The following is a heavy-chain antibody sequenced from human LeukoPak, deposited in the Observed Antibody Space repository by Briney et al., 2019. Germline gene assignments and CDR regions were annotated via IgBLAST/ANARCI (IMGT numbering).Heavy chain of an antibody. CDR1: GGSISSGGYY. D-gene: IGHD2-2*01. CDR2: IYYSGST. CDR3: ARESQCRSTSCYPTWFDP. V-gene: IGHV4-61*08. J-gene: IGHJ5*02. Sequence: PSQTLSLTCTVSGGSISSGGYYWSWIRQPPGKGLEWIGYIYYSGSTSYNPSLRSRVTISVDTSKNEFSLKLNSVTAADTAVYYCARESQCRSTSCYPTWFDPWGQGTLVTVSS.